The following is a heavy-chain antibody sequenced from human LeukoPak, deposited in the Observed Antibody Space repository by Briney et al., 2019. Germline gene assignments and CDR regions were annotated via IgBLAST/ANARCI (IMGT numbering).Heavy chain of an antibody. D-gene: IGHD6-19*01. V-gene: IGHV4-34*01. CDR3: ARLHSSGWYNWFDP. CDR1: GGSFSGYY. CDR2: INHSGST. J-gene: IGHJ5*02. Sequence: SETLSLTCAVYGGSFSGYYWSWIRQPPGKGLEWIGEINHSGSTNYNPSLKSRVTISVDTSKNQFSLRLSSVTAADTAVYYCARLHSSGWYNWFDPWGQGTLVTVSS.